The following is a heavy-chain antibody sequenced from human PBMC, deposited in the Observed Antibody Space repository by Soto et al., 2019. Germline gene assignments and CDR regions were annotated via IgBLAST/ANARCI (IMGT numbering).Heavy chain of an antibody. CDR3: FFFQAEDGIRDTVPVSAFLLNRSSDL. D-gene: IGHD2-15*01. Sequence: KGLEWVSAISGSGGSTYYADSVKGRFTISRDNSKNTLYLQMNSVRDEDTAVYYCFFFQAEDGIRDTVPVSAFLLNRSSDL. V-gene: IGHV3-23*01. J-gene: IGHJ2*01. CDR2: ISGSGGST.